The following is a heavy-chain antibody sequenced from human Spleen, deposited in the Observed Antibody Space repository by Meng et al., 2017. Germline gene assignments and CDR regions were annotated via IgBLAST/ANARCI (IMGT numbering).Heavy chain of an antibody. D-gene: IGHD4-23*01. J-gene: IGHJ4*02. CDR2: VSHYGDSD. CDR1: GFTFIDYA. Sequence: QEHLVESGGGVVQPGRSLRLSCAASGFTFIDYAMHWVRQAPGKGLEWLATVSHYGDSDCTTDSVKGRFTISRDSASNTLYLQMNSLRAEDTAVYHCVRDFGGNSDYWGQGTLVTVSS. V-gene: IGHV3-30-3*01. CDR3: VRDFGGNSDY.